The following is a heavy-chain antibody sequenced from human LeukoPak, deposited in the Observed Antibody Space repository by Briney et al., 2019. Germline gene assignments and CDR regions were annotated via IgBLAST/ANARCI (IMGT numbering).Heavy chain of an antibody. D-gene: IGHD4-17*01. CDR2: IYTSGST. CDR3: ARDYSTVTTWGYYYYMDV. J-gene: IGHJ6*03. V-gene: IGHV4-4*07. CDR1: GGSLSSYY. Sequence: PSETLSLTCTVSGGSLSSYYWGWIRQPAGKGLEWIGRIYTSGSTNYNPSLKSRVTMSVDTSKNHFSLKLSSVTAADTAVYYCARDYSTVTTWGYYYYMDVWGKGTTVTVSS.